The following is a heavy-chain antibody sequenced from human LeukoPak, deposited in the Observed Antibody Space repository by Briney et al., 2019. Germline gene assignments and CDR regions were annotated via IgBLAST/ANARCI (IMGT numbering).Heavy chain of an antibody. D-gene: IGHD2-2*01. CDR1: GFTFSSYS. J-gene: IGHJ6*03. CDR3: ARDGYQLPLPYYMDV. Sequence: GGSLRLSCAASGFTFSSYSMNWVRQAPGKGLEWVSSISSSSSYIYYADSVKGRFTISRDNAKNSLYLQMNSLRAEDTAVYYYARDGYQLPLPYYMDVWGKGTTVTVSS. V-gene: IGHV3-21*01. CDR2: ISSSSSYI.